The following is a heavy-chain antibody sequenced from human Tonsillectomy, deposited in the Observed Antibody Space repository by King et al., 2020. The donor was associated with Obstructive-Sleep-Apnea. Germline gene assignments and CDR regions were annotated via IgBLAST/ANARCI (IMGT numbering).Heavy chain of an antibody. CDR3: ARDRCSSTSCLRPFDY. D-gene: IGHD2-2*01. Sequence: VQLVESGGGVVQPGRSLRLSCAASGFTFSNYTMHWVRQAPGKGLEWVACISYDGSNKYYADSVKGRFTISRDNSENTLYLQINSLRTEDTAVYYCARDRCSSTSCLRPFDYWGQGTLVTVSS. J-gene: IGHJ4*02. CDR2: ISYDGSNK. CDR1: GFTFSNYT. V-gene: IGHV3-30-3*01.